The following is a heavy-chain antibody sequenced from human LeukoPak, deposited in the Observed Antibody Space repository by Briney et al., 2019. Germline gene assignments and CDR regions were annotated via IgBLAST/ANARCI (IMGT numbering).Heavy chain of an antibody. CDR2: INTDGSIT. CDR3: AKRSRRLTIVRGVPREDV. CDR1: GFTFSDYW. Sequence: GGSLRLSCAASGFTFSDYWIHGVRKAPGKGLVWVSRINTDGSITNYADSVKGRFSISRDNAKNTLYLQMSSLRAEDTAVYYCAKRSRRLTIVRGVPREDVWGQGTTVTVSS. D-gene: IGHD3-10*01. V-gene: IGHV3-74*01. J-gene: IGHJ6*02.